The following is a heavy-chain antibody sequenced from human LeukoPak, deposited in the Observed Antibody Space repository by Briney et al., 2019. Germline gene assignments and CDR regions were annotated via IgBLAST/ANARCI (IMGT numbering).Heavy chain of an antibody. CDR3: ARAGYDSNGLDY. V-gene: IGHV1-2*06. D-gene: IGHD3-22*01. CDR1: GYTFTSYY. CDR2: INPNSGGT. Sequence: ASVKVSCKASGYTFTSYYMHWVRQAPGQGLEWMGRINPNSGGTHYAQKFQGRVTMTRDTSIVTAYMELSRLGSDDTAVYYCARAGYDSNGLDYWGQGTLVTVSS. J-gene: IGHJ4*02.